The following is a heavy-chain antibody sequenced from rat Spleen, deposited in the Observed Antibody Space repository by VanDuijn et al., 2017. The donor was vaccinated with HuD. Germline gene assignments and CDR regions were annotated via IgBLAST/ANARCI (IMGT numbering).Heavy chain of an antibody. CDR3: TRENYGYTYGYFDY. CDR1: GFTFNNYW. CDR2: ITNTGGST. J-gene: IGHJ2*01. Sequence: EVQLVESGGGLVQPGRSLKLSCVASGFTFNNYWMTWIRQAPGKGLEWVASITNTGGSTYYPDSVKGRFTISRDNAKSTLYLQMNSLRSEDTATYYCTRENYGYTYGYFDYWGQGVMVTVSS. D-gene: IGHD1-9*01. V-gene: IGHV5-31*01.